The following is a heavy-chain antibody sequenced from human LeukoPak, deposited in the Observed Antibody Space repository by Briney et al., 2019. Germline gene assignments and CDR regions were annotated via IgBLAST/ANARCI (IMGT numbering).Heavy chain of an antibody. CDR1: GGSISSGGYY. D-gene: IGHD3-3*01. V-gene: IGHV4-31*03. CDR3: ARSRSGYYGDVDY. CDR2: IYYSGST. Sequence: NPSETLSLTCTVSGGSISSGGYYWGWIRQHPGKGLEWIGHIYYSGSTYYNPSLKSRVTISVDTSKNQFSLKLGSVTAADTAVYYCARSRSGYYGDVDYWGQGTLVTVSS. J-gene: IGHJ4*02.